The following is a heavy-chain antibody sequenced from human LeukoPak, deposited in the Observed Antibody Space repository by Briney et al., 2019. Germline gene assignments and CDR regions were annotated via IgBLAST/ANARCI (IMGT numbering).Heavy chain of an antibody. Sequence: GGSLRLSCAASGFTFSSYAMHWVRQAPGMGLEWVAVISYDGSNKYYADSVKGRFTISRDNSKNTLYLQMNSLRAEDTAVYYCARDFISWLLSYYYYGMDVWGQGTTVTVSS. V-gene: IGHV3-30*04. D-gene: IGHD1-26*01. J-gene: IGHJ6*02. CDR3: ARDFISWLLSYYYYGMDV. CDR2: ISYDGSNK. CDR1: GFTFSSYA.